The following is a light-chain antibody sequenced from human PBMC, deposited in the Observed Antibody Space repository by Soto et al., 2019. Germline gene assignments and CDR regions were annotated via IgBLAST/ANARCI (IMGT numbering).Light chain of an antibody. J-gene: IGLJ2*01. V-gene: IGLV1-47*01. CDR3: AAWDDSLVV. CDR1: SSNIGSAY. CDR2: RNN. Sequence: QSVLTQSPSASGTPGQTVTISCSGSSSNIGSAYIYWYQHLPGTAPKLLIYRNNQRPSGVPDRFSASKSGTSASLAISGLRSEDEADYYCAAWDDSLVVFGGGTKVTVL.